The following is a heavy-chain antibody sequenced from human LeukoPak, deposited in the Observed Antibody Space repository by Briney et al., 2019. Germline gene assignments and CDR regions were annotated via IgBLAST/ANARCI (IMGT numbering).Heavy chain of an antibody. J-gene: IGHJ4*01. CDR3: ARDGTAAGLYFDL. D-gene: IGHD6-13*01. CDR2: IRQDGSEK. V-gene: IGHV3-7*01. CDR1: GFTLTDCW. Sequence: TGGSLSLSCEVSGFTLTDCWMNWVPQAPGKGPEGVASIRQDGSEKTHVDSVKGRLTISRDNTKNSLSLQLNGLRAEDTAVYYCARDGTAAGLYFDLWGQGTLVTVSS.